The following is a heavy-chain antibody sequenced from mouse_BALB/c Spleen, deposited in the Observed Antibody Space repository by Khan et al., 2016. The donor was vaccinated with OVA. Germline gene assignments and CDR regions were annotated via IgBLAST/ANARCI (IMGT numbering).Heavy chain of an antibody. CDR1: GYTFTSYW. Sequence: DLVKPGASVKLSCKASGYTFTSYWINWIKQRPGQGLEWIGQISPGSGSAYYNELFKGKAILTVDKSSNTAYIHLSSLSSEYSAFYFCARSNYYCLILYAMDYWGQGSSFTFSA. D-gene: IGHD1-1*01. V-gene: IGHV1S41*01. J-gene: IGHJ4*01. CDR2: ISPGSGSA. CDR3: ARSNYYCLILYAMDY.